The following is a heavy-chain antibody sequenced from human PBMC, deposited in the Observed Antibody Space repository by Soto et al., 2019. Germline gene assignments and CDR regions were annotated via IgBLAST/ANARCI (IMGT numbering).Heavy chain of an antibody. Sequence: QIQLVQSGPESKKPGASVKVSCQTSGYNFISYGLSWVRQAPGQGLEGMGWITPFNVNTKYPQRFRGKITMTTDTATNTGYLELRNLKSDDKAVYYCVGDYSSFPDIWCQGTLVTVSS. CDR2: ITPFNVNT. CDR3: VGDYSSFPDI. CDR1: GYNFISYG. J-gene: IGHJ4*02. D-gene: IGHD4-4*01. V-gene: IGHV1-18*04.